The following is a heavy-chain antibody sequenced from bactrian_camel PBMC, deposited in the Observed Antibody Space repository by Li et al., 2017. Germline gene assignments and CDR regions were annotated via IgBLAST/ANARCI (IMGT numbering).Heavy chain of an antibody. Sequence: LELSCSISGDIYRAYCMGWLRETPGKEREGIASLDYESTTYYSDAVEDRFAISLDEATKTLRLRMSRLIPEDTGMYYCALWPHVKLLGGFRPAKSSGASCGDLEPDSGTSGQGTQVTVS. CDR1: GDIYRAYC. CDR2: LDYESTT. J-gene: IGHJ6*01. V-gene: IGHV3S57*01. CDR3: ALWPHVKLLGGFRPAKSSGASCGDLEPDSGT. D-gene: IGHD5*01.